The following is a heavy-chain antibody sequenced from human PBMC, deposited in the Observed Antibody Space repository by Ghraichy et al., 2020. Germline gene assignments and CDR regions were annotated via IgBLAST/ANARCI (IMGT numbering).Heavy chain of an antibody. Sequence: ESLNISCAVHGGSFSGYFWSWIRQPPGKGLEWIGDIDHTGSTNYNPSLRSRVSISLDRSKNQLSLKVTSVTAADTAVYFCARDNIALVTVSAASLFDSWGQGTLVTVSS. CDR2: IDHTGST. V-gene: IGHV4-34*01. CDR3: ARDNIALVTVSAASLFDS. D-gene: IGHD2-2*01. CDR1: GGSFSGYF. J-gene: IGHJ4*02.